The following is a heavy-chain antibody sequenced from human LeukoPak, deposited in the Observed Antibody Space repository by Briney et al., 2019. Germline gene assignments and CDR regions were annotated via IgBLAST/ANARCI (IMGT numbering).Heavy chain of an antibody. CDR2: VNPNSGNI. CDR3: ARREYDILTGYSSFDY. Sequence: APVKGSCKASGYTFTKYDINWVRQGTGQRLEWMGWVNPNSGNIGFAQKFQGRVTMTRNTPISTAYMELSSLRSEDTAVYYCARREYDILTGYSSFDYWGQGTLVTVSS. D-gene: IGHD3-9*01. V-gene: IGHV1-8*01. CDR1: GYTFTKYD. J-gene: IGHJ4*02.